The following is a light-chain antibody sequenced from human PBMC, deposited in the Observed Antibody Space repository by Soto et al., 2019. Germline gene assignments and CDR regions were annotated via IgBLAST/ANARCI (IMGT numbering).Light chain of an antibody. J-gene: IGKJ4*01. CDR3: QQRTNWPRLT. Sequence: EIWLTQSPATLSLSPGERATLSCRASQSVNNNFAWYQQKPGQAPRLLIYDISSRATGIPARFSGSGSGTDFTLTISSLEPEDFAIYYCQQRTNWPRLTFGGGTKVEIK. CDR1: QSVNNN. V-gene: IGKV3-11*01. CDR2: DIS.